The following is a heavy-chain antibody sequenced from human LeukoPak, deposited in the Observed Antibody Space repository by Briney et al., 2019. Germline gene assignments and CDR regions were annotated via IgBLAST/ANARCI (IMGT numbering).Heavy chain of an antibody. CDR3: ARLAVAGNYNIFDY. CDR2: INPYSGGT. D-gene: IGHD6-19*01. CDR1: GYTFTRYY. J-gene: IGHJ4*02. V-gene: IGHV1-2*02. Sequence: ASVKVSCKASGYTFTRYYMPWVRQAPGQGLEWMGWINPYSGGTNYAQKFQGRVTMTRDTSISTAYMELSRLRSDDTAVYSRARLAVAGNYNIFDYWGQGGLVTVSS.